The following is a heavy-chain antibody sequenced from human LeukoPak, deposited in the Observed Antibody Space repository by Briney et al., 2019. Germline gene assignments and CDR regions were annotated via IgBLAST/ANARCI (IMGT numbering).Heavy chain of an antibody. CDR2: ISGSSVYI. J-gene: IGHJ5*02. D-gene: IGHD3-10*02. Sequence: GGSLRLSCGTSGFSFRTYAMNWVRQAPGKGLEWVPAISGSSVYIYYADSVKGRFTISRDNAKNSLFLQMNSLRAEDTAVYYCARGLGSSNYDVGNLWGQGTLVTVSS. CDR3: ARGLGSSNYDVGNL. V-gene: IGHV3-21*01. CDR1: GFSFRTYA.